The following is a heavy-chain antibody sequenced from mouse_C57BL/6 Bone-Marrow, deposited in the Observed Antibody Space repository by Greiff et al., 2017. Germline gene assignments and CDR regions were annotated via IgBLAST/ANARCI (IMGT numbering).Heavy chain of an antibody. J-gene: IGHJ4*01. D-gene: IGHD1-1*01. CDR2: IDPEDGDT. Sequence: EVQLQQSGAELVRPGASVKLSCTASGFNIKDYYMHWVKQRPEQGLEWIGRIDPEDGDTEYAPKFQGKATMTADTSSNTAYLQLSSLTSEGTAVYYCTYYYGSSPYYYAMDYWGQGTSVTVSS. CDR3: TYYYGSSPYYYAMDY. V-gene: IGHV14-1*01. CDR1: GFNIKDYY.